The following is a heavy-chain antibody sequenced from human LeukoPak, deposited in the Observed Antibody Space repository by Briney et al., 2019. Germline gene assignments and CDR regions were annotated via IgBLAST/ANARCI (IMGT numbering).Heavy chain of an antibody. V-gene: IGHV4-31*03. D-gene: IGHD2-2*01. J-gene: IGHJ3*02. Sequence: SETLSLTYTVSGGSISSGGYYWSWIRQHPGKGLEWIGYIYYSGSTYYNPSLKSRVTISVDTSKNQFSLKLSSVTAADTAVYYCARDTVVPAATCAFDIWGQGTMVTVSS. CDR1: GGSISSGGYY. CDR3: ARDTVVPAATCAFDI. CDR2: IYYSGST.